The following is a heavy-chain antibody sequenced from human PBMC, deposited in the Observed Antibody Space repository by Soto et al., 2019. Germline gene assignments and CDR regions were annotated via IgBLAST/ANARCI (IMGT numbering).Heavy chain of an antibody. CDR1: GGSISSGGYY. J-gene: IGHJ6*02. V-gene: IGHV4-31*03. CDR3: ARELRFGEDYYGMDV. D-gene: IGHD3-10*01. Sequence: PSETLSLTCTVSGGSISSGGYYWSWIRQHPRKGLEWIGYNYYSGGTYYNPSLKSRVTISVDTSKNQFSLKLSSVTAADTAVYYCARELRFGEDYYGMDVWGQGTTVTVSS. CDR2: NYYSGGT.